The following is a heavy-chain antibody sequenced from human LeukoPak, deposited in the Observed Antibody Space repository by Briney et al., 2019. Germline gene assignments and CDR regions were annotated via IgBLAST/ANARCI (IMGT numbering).Heavy chain of an antibody. D-gene: IGHD6-6*01. Sequence: PSETLSLTCTVSGGSISSYYWSWIRQPPGKGLEWIGYIYYSGSTNYNPSLKSRVTISVDTSKNQFSLKLSSVTAADTAVYYCARAQYSSSSLAFDIWGQGTMVTVSS. CDR1: GGSISSYY. CDR3: ARAQYSSSSLAFDI. J-gene: IGHJ3*02. CDR2: IYYSGST. V-gene: IGHV4-59*01.